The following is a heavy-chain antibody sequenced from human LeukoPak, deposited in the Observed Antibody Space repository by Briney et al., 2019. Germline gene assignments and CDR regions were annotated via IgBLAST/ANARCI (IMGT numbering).Heavy chain of an antibody. CDR3: ERFAGEDY. CDR1: GFTFSSYS. J-gene: IGHJ4*02. V-gene: IGHV3-48*02. CDR2: ISSSSSTI. D-gene: IGHD3-10*01. Sequence: GGSLRLSCAASGFTFSSYSMNWVRQAPGKGLEWVSYISSSSSTIQYADAVKGRFTISRDNAKNPLYLQMNSLREEDTAVYYCERFAGEDYWGQGTLVTVSS.